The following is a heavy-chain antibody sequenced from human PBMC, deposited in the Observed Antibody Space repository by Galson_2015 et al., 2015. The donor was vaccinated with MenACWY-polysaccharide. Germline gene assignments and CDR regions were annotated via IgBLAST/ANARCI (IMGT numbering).Heavy chain of an antibody. J-gene: IGHJ4*02. Sequence: SLRLSCAAAGFTFSSYAMSWVRQAPGKGLEWVSSMRGSGGSTYYGDSVKGRFTTSRDNSKNTLYLQMNSLRAEDTAIYYCARLSGYTYRSPYYSDYWGQGTLVTVSS. V-gene: IGHV3-23*01. CDR1: GFTFSSYA. CDR2: MRGSGGST. CDR3: ARLSGYTYRSPYYSDY. D-gene: IGHD5-12*01.